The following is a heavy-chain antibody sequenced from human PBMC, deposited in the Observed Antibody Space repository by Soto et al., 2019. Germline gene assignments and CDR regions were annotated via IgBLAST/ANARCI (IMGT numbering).Heavy chain of an antibody. J-gene: IGHJ4*02. D-gene: IGHD3-16*02. Sequence: SETLSLTCAVYGGSFSGYYWSWSRQPPGKGLEWIGEINHSGSTNYNPSLKSRATISVDTSKNQFSLKLSSVTAADTAVYYCARYYDYVWGSYRYTSPFDYWGQGTLVTVSS. CDR1: GGSFSGYY. CDR2: INHSGST. V-gene: IGHV4-34*01. CDR3: ARYYDYVWGSYRYTSPFDY.